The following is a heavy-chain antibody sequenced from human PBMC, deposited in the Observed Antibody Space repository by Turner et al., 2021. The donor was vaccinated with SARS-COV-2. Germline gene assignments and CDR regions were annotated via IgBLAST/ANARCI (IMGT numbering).Heavy chain of an antibody. CDR1: GYTFNTHG. CDR3: ARDLEVRFGEFPLDY. D-gene: IGHD3-10*01. CDR2: ISAYKGNT. V-gene: IGHV1-18*01. J-gene: IGHJ4*02. Sequence: QVQLVQSGAGVKKPGASVKVSCKASGYTFNTHGISWVRQAPGQGLEWMGWISAYKGNTNYAQKLQGRVTMTTDTSTSTAYMELRSLRSDDTAVYYCARDLEVRFGEFPLDYWGQGTLVTVSS.